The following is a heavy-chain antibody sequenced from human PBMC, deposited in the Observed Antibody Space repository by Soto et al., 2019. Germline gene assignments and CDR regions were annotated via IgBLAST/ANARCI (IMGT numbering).Heavy chain of an antibody. Sequence: QVQLVQSGAEVKKPGASVKVSCKASGYTFTSYDINWVRQATGQGLEWMGWMNPNSGNTGYAQKFQGRVTMTRNTSISTAYMEPSSLRSEDTALYYCARVLYDSSGYYFDYWGQGTLVTVSS. CDR2: MNPNSGNT. CDR3: ARVLYDSSGYYFDY. D-gene: IGHD3-22*01. CDR1: GYTFTSYD. J-gene: IGHJ4*02. V-gene: IGHV1-8*01.